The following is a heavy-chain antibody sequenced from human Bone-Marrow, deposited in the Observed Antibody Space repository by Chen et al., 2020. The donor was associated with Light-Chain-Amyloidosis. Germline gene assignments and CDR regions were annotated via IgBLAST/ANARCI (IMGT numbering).Heavy chain of an antibody. CDR3: GRDNIGGVDF. D-gene: IGHD3-16*01. Sequence: QVQLQESGPGLVKPSETLSLTCTVSGGSMDYYYWNWIRQPPGKGLEWIGYIYNSGTTNYNPSLRSRVTMSVDTSKKQFTLKLSSVTAADTAVYYCGRDNIGGVDFWGQGTPVTVSS. V-gene: IGHV4-59*01. CDR2: IYNSGTT. J-gene: IGHJ4*02. CDR1: GGSMDYYY.